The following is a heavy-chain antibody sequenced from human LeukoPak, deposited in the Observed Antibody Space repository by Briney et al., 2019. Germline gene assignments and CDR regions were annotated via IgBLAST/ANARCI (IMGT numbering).Heavy chain of an antibody. Sequence: SVKISCKASGGTFSSYTIRWVRQAPGQGLEWMGRIIPILGIANYAQKFQGRVTITADKSTSTAYMELSSLRSEDTAVYYCARSINGGSYFTNPFDYWGQGTLVPVSS. V-gene: IGHV1-69*02. CDR2: IIPILGIA. J-gene: IGHJ4*02. D-gene: IGHD1-26*01. CDR3: ARSINGGSYFTNPFDY. CDR1: GGTFSSYT.